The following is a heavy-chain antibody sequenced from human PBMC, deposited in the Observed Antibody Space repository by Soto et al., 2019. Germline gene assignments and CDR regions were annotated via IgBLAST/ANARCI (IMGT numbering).Heavy chain of an antibody. J-gene: IGHJ3*02. CDR2: ISSSGSTI. V-gene: IGHV3-48*03. CDR1: GFTFSSYE. D-gene: IGHD2-15*01. Sequence: GGSLRLSCAASGFTFSSYEMNWVRQAPGKGLEWVPYISSSGSTIYYADSVKGRFTISRDNAKNSLYLQMNSLRAEDTAVYYCARDYDSGGTTAFDIWGQGTMVTVSS. CDR3: ARDYDSGGTTAFDI.